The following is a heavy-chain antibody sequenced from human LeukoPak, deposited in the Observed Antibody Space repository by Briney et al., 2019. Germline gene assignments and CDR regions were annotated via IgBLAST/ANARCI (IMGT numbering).Heavy chain of an antibody. V-gene: IGHV1-46*01. CDR1: GYTFTSYY. D-gene: IGHD6-19*01. CDR2: INPSGGST. Sequence: ASVKVSCKASGYTFTSYYMHWVRQAPGQGLEWMGIINPSGGSTSYAQKFQGRVTMTRDTSTSTVYMELSSLRSEDAAVYYCARDAEGIAVAGKRGDFDYWGQGTLVTVSS. J-gene: IGHJ4*02. CDR3: ARDAEGIAVAGKRGDFDY.